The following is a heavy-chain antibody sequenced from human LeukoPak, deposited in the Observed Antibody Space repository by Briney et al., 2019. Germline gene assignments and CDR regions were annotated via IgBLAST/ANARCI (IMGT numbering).Heavy chain of an antibody. CDR3: ARMLSSSFSVTPWDSIDP. V-gene: IGHV2-70*11. CDR1: GFSLTTRGMC. D-gene: IGHD4-11*01. J-gene: IGHJ5*02. CDR2: IDWDDDK. Sequence: SGPTLVNPTQTLTLTCTFSGFSLTTRGMCVSWIRQPPGKALEGLARIDWDDDKYYSTSLKTRLTISKYTSRNQVVLTMPNMDAVDTATCSCARMLSSSFSVTPWDSIDPWGQGTLVTVSS.